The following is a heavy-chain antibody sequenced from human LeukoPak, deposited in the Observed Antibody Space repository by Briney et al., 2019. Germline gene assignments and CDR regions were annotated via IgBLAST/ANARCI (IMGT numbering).Heavy chain of an antibody. CDR3: AKGYDFWSGYYDY. V-gene: IGHV3-23*01. CDR2: LGPTGRST. J-gene: IGHJ4*02. CDR1: GFTVSSNY. Sequence: GGSLRLSCAASGFTVSSNYMSWVRQAPGKGLEWVSALGPTGRSTYYADSVKGRFTITRDNSKNTLYLQMNSLRADDTAVYYCAKGYDFWSGYYDYWGQGTLVTVSS. D-gene: IGHD3-3*01.